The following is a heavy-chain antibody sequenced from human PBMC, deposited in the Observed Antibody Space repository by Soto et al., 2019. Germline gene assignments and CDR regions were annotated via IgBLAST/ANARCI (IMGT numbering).Heavy chain of an antibody. J-gene: IGHJ3*02. Sequence: ASVKVSCKASGSTFTSYGISWVRQAPGQGLEWMGWISAYNGNTNYAQKLQGRVTMTTDTSTSTAYMELRSLRSDDTAVYYCARDREYYYDSSGSEADAFDIWGQGTMVTVSS. CDR3: ARDREYYYDSSGSEADAFDI. CDR2: ISAYNGNT. V-gene: IGHV1-18*04. D-gene: IGHD3-22*01. CDR1: GSTFTSYG.